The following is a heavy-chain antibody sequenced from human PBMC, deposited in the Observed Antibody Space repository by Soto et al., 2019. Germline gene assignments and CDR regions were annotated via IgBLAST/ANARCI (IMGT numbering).Heavy chain of an antibody. D-gene: IGHD2-2*01. V-gene: IGHV5-10-1*01. Sequence: PGESLKISCKGSGYSFTSYWIGWVRQMPGKGLEWMGRIDPSDSYTNYSPSFQGHVTISADKSISTAYLQWSSLKASDTAMYYCASSPRGYCSSTSCRELGNYYGMDVWGQGTTVTASS. CDR2: IDPSDSYT. CDR1: GYSFTSYW. CDR3: ASSPRGYCSSTSCRELGNYYGMDV. J-gene: IGHJ6*02.